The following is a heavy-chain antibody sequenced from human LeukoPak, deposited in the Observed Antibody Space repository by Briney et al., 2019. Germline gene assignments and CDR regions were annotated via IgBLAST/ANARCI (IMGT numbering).Heavy chain of an antibody. CDR3: ATQTLRGYCSSTSCSPLDY. D-gene: IGHD2-2*01. CDR1: GGSFSGYY. Sequence: PSETLSLTCAVYGGSFSGYYWSWIRQPPGKGLEWIGEINHSGSTNYNPSLKSRVTISVDTSKNQFSLKLSSVTAADTAAYYCATQTLRGYCSSTSCSPLDYWGQGTLVTVSS. V-gene: IGHV4-34*01. J-gene: IGHJ4*02. CDR2: INHSGST.